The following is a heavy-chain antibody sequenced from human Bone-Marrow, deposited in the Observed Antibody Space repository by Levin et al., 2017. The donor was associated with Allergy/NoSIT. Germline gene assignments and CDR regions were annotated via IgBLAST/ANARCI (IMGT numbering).Heavy chain of an antibody. V-gene: IGHV4-39*01. J-gene: IGHJ5*02. CDR3: ARHASWFDP. Sequence: SQTLSLTCTVSGVSIRSGTYYWGWIRQPPGKGLEWIGSIYYSGNPYYNPSLKSRVTISVDTSNNQFSLKLTSVTAADTAVYYCARHASWFDPWGQGTLVTVSS. CDR2: IYYSGNP. CDR1: GVSIRSGTYY.